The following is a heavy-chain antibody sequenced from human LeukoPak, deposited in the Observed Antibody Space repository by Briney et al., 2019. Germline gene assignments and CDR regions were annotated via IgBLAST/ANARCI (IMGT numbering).Heavy chain of an antibody. Sequence: ASVKVSCKASGYTFTGYYMRWVRQAPGQGLEWMGWINPNSGGTNYAQKFQGRVTMTRDTSISTAYMELSRLRSDDTAVYYCASRYCSSTSCTGPLSDYWGQGTLVTVSS. D-gene: IGHD2-2*01. V-gene: IGHV1-2*02. CDR1: GYTFTGYY. CDR2: INPNSGGT. J-gene: IGHJ4*02. CDR3: ASRYCSSTSCTGPLSDY.